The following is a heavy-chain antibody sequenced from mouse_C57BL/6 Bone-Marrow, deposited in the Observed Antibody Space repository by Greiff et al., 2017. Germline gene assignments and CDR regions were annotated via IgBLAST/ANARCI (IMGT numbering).Heavy chain of an antibody. Sequence: VQLQQPGPVLVKPGASVKLSCKASGYTFSDYYMNWVKQSHGKSLEWIGVINPYNGGTSYNQKFKGKATLTVDKSSSTAYMELNSLTSEDSSVYYCARLMDYWGQGTSVTVSS. CDR3: ARLMDY. CDR1: GYTFSDYY. J-gene: IGHJ4*01. V-gene: IGHV1-19*01. CDR2: INPYNGGT.